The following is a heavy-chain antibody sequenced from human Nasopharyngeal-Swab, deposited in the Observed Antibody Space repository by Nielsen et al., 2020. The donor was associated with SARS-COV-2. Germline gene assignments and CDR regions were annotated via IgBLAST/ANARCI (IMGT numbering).Heavy chain of an antibody. J-gene: IGHJ3*02. D-gene: IGHD1-26*01. CDR1: GGSFSGYY. V-gene: IGHV4-34*01. CDR2: INHSGST. Sequence: GSLRLSCAVSGGSFSGYYWSWIRQPPGKGLEWIGEINHSGSTNYNPSLKSRVTISIDTSRNQFSLKLSSVTAADTAVYYCARLLSGTKPPHDAFDIWGQGTMVTVSS. CDR3: ARLLSGTKPPHDAFDI.